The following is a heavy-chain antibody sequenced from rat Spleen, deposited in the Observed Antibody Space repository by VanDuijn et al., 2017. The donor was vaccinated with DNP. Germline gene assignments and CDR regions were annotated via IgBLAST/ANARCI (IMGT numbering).Heavy chain of an antibody. CDR2: ISYDGGST. Sequence: EVQLVESGGGLVQPGRSLKLSCAASGFTFSDYYMAWVRQAPTKGLEWVAYISYDGGSTYYGDSVKGRFTISRDNAKSTLYLQMNSLRSEDMATDYCARHATGPYYFDYWGQGVMVTVSS. CDR3: ARHATGPYYFDY. D-gene: IGHD5-1*01. J-gene: IGHJ2*01. V-gene: IGHV5-22*01. CDR1: GFTFSDYY.